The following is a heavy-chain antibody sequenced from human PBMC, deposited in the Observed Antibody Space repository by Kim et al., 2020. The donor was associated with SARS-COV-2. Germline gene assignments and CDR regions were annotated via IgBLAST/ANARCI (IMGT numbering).Heavy chain of an antibody. CDR2: IYYSGST. D-gene: IGHD3-10*01. CDR3: ARGAYYYGSGSYFAFD. V-gene: IGHV4-30-2*01. Sequence: SETLSLTCAVSGGSISSGGYSWSWIRQPPGKGLEWIGYIYYSGSTYYNPSLKSRVTISVDRSKNQFSLKLSAVTAADTAVYYCARGAYYYGSGSYFAFD. CDR1: GGSISSGGYS. J-gene: IGHJ3*02.